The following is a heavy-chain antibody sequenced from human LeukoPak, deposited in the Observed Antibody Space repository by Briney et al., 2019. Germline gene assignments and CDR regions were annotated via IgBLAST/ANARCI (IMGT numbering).Heavy chain of an antibody. CDR1: GGTFSSYA. CDR3: AREGKRVVPAAIPLEYYYYGMDV. J-gene: IGHJ6*02. D-gene: IGHD2-2*02. Sequence: ASVKVSCKASGGTFSSYAISWVRQAPGQGLEWMGRIIPILGIANYAQEFQGRVTITADKSTSTAYMELSSLRSEDTAVYYCAREGKRVVPAAIPLEYYYYGMDVWGQGTTVTVSS. CDR2: IIPILGIA. V-gene: IGHV1-69*04.